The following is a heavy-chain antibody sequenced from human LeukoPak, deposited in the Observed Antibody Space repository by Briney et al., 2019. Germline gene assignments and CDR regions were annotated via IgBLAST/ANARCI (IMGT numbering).Heavy chain of an antibody. CDR2: IDWDDDK. CDR1: GFSLSTSGMC. V-gene: IGHV2-70*11. J-gene: IGHJ4*02. Sequence: ESGPTLVKPTQTLTLTCTFSGFSLSTSGMCVSWIRQPPGKALEWLARIDWDDDKYYSTSLRTRLTISKDTSKNQVVLTMTNMDPVDTATYYCARTSRSGYSGYELDYWGQGTLVTVSS. CDR3: ARTSRSGYSGYELDY. D-gene: IGHD5-12*01.